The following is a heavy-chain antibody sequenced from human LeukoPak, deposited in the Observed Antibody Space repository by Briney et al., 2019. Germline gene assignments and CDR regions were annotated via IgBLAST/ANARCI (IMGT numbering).Heavy chain of an antibody. D-gene: IGHD3-22*01. Sequence: PSETLSLTCTVSGGSISSGDYYWSWIRQPPGKGLECIGHIYYSGSTYYNPSLKSRVTISVDTSKNQFSLKLSSVTAADTAVYYCARGRGVPYYYDSSGYYPADYWGQGTLVTVSS. CDR1: GGSISSGDYY. CDR3: ARGRGVPYYYDSSGYYPADY. J-gene: IGHJ4*02. CDR2: IYYSGST. V-gene: IGHV4-30-4*01.